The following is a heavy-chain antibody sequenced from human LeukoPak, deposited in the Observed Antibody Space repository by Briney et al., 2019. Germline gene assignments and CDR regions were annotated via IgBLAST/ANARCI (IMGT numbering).Heavy chain of an antibody. J-gene: IGHJ4*02. CDR3: ARDSSGYYYAFDY. D-gene: IGHD3-22*01. Sequence: GASVKVSCKASGYTFTGYYMHWVRQATGQGLEWMGWINPNSGGTNYAQKFQGRVTMTRDTSISTAYMELSRLRSDDTAVYYCARDSSGYYYAFDYWGQGTLVTVSS. CDR2: INPNSGGT. V-gene: IGHV1-2*02. CDR1: GYTFTGYY.